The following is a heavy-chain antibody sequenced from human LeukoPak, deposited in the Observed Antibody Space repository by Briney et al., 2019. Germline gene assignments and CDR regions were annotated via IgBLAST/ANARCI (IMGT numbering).Heavy chain of an antibody. D-gene: IGHD3-3*01. V-gene: IGHV1-2*02. CDR3: ARARIYYDFWSGYNYMDV. J-gene: IGHJ6*03. CDR2: INPNSGGT. CDR1: RYTFTGYY. Sequence: ASVKVSCKASRYTFTGYYIHWVRQAPGQGLGWMGWINPNSGGTNYAQKFQGRVTMTRDTSISTAYMELSRLRSDDTAVYYCARARIYYDFWSGYNYMDVWGKGTTVTVSS.